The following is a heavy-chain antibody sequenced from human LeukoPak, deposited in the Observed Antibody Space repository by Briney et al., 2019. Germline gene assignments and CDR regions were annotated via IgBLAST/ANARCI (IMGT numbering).Heavy chain of an antibody. D-gene: IGHD3-10*02. CDR1: GFTFTNFG. CDR2: ITGSDLST. CDR3: AELGITMIGGV. J-gene: IGHJ6*04. Sequence: GGTLRLSCAASGFTFTNFGMNWVRQAPGKGPEWVSAITGSDLSTYYADSVKGRFTISRDNSKNTLYLQMNSLRAEDTAVYYCAELGITMIGGVWGKGTTVTISS. V-gene: IGHV3-23*01.